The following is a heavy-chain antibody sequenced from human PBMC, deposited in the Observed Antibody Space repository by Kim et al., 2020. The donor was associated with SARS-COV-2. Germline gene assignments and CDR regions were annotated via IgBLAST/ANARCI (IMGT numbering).Heavy chain of an antibody. CDR2: KWYN. D-gene: IGHD3-10*01. V-gene: IGHV6-1*01. Sequence: KWYNDYAVSVKSRIIINPATSKNQVSLQLNSVTPEDTAVYYCARGPGAFDYWGQGTLVTVSS. CDR3: ARGPGAFDY. J-gene: IGHJ4*02.